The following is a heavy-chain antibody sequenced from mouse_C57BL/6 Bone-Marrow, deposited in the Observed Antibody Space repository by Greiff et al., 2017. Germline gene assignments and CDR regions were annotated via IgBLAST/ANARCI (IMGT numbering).Heavy chain of an antibody. CDR2: INPNNGGT. CDR1: GYTFTDYY. J-gene: IGHJ4*01. CDR3: AREGLLYPLYDY. Sequence: EVQLQQSGPELVKPGASVKISCKASGYTFTDYYMNWVKQSHGKSLEWIGDINPNNGGTSYNQKFKGKATLTVDKSSSTAYMELRSLTSEDSAVYYCAREGLLYPLYDYWGQGTSVTVSS. D-gene: IGHD2-12*01. V-gene: IGHV1-26*01.